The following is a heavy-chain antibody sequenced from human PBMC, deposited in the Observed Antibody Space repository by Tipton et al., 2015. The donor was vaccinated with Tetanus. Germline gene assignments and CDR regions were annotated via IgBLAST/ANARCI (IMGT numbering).Heavy chain of an antibody. D-gene: IGHD3-10*01. CDR2: TFYRSRWFN. CDR3: ARASVMVRGIINPYDY. J-gene: IGHJ4*02. V-gene: IGHV6-1*01. Sequence: LVEPTQTLSLTCAISGDSVSSDSASWNWIRQSPSRGLEWLGQTFYRSRWFNDYAVSVKSRIIVNADTSKNQFSLHLNSVTPEDTAVYYCARASVMVRGIINPYDYWGQGTLVTVSS. CDR1: GDSVSSDSAS.